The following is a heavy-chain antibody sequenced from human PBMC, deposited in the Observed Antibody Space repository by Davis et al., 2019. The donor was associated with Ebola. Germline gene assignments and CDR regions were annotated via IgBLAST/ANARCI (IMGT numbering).Heavy chain of an antibody. V-gene: IGHV1-18*01. CDR1: GGTFSSYA. D-gene: IGHD4-17*01. CDR3: AGTRDYYGDMYYFDY. CDR2: ISAYNGNT. J-gene: IGHJ4*02. Sequence: AASVKVSCKASGGTFSSYAISWVRQAPGQGLEWMGWISAYNGNTNNAHKLQGRVTMTTDTSTSTAYMELRSLRSDDTAVYYCAGTRDYYGDMYYFDYWGQGTLVTVSS.